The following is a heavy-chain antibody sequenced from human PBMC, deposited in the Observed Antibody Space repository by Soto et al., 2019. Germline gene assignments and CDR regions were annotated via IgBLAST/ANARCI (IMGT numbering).Heavy chain of an antibody. Sequence: EVQLVESGGGLVQPGGSLRLSCAASGFTFSSYSMNWVRQAPGKGLEWVSSISSSSSYIYYADSVKGRVTISRDNAKNSLYLQMNSLRAEDTAVYYCARDLYSSSARYFDYWGQGTLVTVSS. CDR3: ARDLYSSSARYFDY. CDR2: ISSSSSYI. D-gene: IGHD6-6*01. J-gene: IGHJ4*02. V-gene: IGHV3-21*01. CDR1: GFTFSSYS.